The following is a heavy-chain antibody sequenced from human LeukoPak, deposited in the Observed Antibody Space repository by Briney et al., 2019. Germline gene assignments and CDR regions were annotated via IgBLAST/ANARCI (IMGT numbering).Heavy chain of an antibody. Sequence: SETLSLTCTVSGGSMSGSFWSWIRQPAGKGLEWIGRIYTSGSTNYNPSLKSRVTMSVDSSKNQFSLNLSSVTAADTAVYYCARNYPFDYWGQGALVTVSS. CDR3: ARNYPFDY. D-gene: IGHD3-10*01. CDR1: GGSMSGSF. V-gene: IGHV4-4*07. J-gene: IGHJ4*02. CDR2: IYTSGST.